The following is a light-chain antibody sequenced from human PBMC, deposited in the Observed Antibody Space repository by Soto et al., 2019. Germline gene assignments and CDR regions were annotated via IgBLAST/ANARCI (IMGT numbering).Light chain of an antibody. Sequence: TQSPFIMSVSVGATVTVTCRASQYLNRWVAWYQFKPGQAHRIIXFGASGRATGIPDRFSGSGSGTDFTLTISSLEPQDSAVYYCQQRNIWPTVTFGQGTRLEIK. CDR2: GAS. CDR3: QQRNIWPTVT. CDR1: QYLNRW. V-gene: IGKV3-11*01. J-gene: IGKJ5*01.